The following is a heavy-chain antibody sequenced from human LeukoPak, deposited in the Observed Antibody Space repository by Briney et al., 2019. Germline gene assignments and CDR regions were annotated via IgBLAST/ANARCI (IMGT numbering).Heavy chain of an antibody. CDR3: AKEVAAVGSIY. V-gene: IGHV3-30*18. CDR1: GFTFSSYG. CDR2: ISYDGSNK. Sequence: GGSLRLSCAASGFTFSSYGMHWVRQAPGKGLEWVAVISYDGSNKYYADSVKGRFTISRDNSKNTLYLQMNSLRAEDTAVYSCAKEVAAVGSIYWGQGTLVTVSS. J-gene: IGHJ4*02. D-gene: IGHD6-13*01.